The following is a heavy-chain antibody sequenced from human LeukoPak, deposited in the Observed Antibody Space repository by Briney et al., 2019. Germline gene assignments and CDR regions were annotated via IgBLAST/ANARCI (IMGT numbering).Heavy chain of an antibody. V-gene: IGHV1-18*01. Sequence: ASVKVSCKASGYTFTSYGISWVRQAPGQGLEWMGWISAYNGNTNYAQKLQGRVTMTTDTSTSTAYMELRSLRSDGTAVYYCARDLAARWGPYNWFDPWGQRTLVTVSS. CDR3: ARDLAARWGPYNWFDP. CDR1: GYTFTSYG. J-gene: IGHJ5*02. CDR2: ISAYNGNT. D-gene: IGHD6-6*01.